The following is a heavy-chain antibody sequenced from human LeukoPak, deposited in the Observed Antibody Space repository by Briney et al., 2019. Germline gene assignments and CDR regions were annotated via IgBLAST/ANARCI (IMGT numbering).Heavy chain of an antibody. CDR1: GFTFSSYG. Sequence: GGSLRLSCAASGFTFSSYGMHWVRQAPGKGLEWVAVISYDGSNKYYADSVKGRFTISRDNSKNTLYLQMNSLRAEDTAVYYCAKEGSYYGSGSYYKTAFDYWGQGTLVTVSS. CDR2: ISYDGSNK. V-gene: IGHV3-30*18. CDR3: AKEGSYYGSGSYYKTAFDY. D-gene: IGHD3-10*01. J-gene: IGHJ4*02.